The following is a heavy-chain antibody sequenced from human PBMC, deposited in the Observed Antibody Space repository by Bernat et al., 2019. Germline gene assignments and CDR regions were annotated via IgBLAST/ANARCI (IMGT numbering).Heavy chain of an antibody. Sequence: QVQLVESGGGVVQPGRSLRLSCAASGFTFSSYGMHWVRQAPGKGLEWVAVISYDGSNKYYADSVKGRFTISRDNSKNTLYLQMSSLRAEDTAVYYCAKERWLQLYYFDYWGQGTLVTVSS. D-gene: IGHD5-24*01. CDR1: GFTFSSYG. V-gene: IGHV3-30*18. CDR2: ISYDGSNK. J-gene: IGHJ4*02. CDR3: AKERWLQLYYFDY.